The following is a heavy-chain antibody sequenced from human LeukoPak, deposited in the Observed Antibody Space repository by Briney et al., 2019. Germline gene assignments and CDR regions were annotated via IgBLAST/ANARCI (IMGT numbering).Heavy chain of an antibody. CDR3: AKDIGCSSTSCYVAYYYGMDV. CDR2: ISWNSGSI. V-gene: IGHV3-9*01. Sequence: GRSLRLSCAASGFTFDDYAMHWVRQAPGKGLEWVSGISWNSGSIGYADSVKGRFTISRDNAKNSLYLQMNSLRAEDTALYYCAKDIGCSSTSCYVAYYYGMDVWGQGTTVTASS. CDR1: GFTFDDYA. J-gene: IGHJ6*02. D-gene: IGHD2-2*01.